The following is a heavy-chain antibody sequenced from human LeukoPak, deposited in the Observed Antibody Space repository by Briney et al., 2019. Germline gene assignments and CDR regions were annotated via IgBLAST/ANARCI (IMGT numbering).Heavy chain of an antibody. CDR1: GGSISSYY. J-gene: IGHJ6*02. CDR3: ARDPSDPYYYYYYGMDV. V-gene: IGHV4-59*01. Sequence: PSETLSLTCTVSGGSISSYYWSWIRQPPGKGLEWTGYIYYSGSTNYNPPLKSRVTISVDTSKNQFSLKLSSVTAADTAVYYCARDPSDPYYYYYYGMDVWGQGTTVTVSS. CDR2: IYYSGST.